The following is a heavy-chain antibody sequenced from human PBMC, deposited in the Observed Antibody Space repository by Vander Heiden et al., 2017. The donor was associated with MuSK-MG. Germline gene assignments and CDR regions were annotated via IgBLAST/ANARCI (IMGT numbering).Heavy chain of an antibody. V-gene: IGHV3-48*03. CDR2: ISSSGSTI. D-gene: IGHD3-10*01. J-gene: IGHJ4*02. CDR1: GCPFSSYE. CDR3: ARDPPQRGYFDY. Sequence: EVQLLESGGGLVQPGGSVRVCCAASGCPFSSYEMNWVRQAPGKGLEWVSYISSSGSTIYYADSVKGRFTISRDNAKNSLYLQMNSLRAEDTAVYYCARDPPQRGYFDYWGQGTLVTVSS.